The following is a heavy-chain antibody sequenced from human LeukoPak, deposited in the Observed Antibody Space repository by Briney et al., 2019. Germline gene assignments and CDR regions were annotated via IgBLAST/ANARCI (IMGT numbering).Heavy chain of an antibody. CDR2: ISGSGGST. CDR3: AKDGSGRAFDI. D-gene: IGHD3-10*01. J-gene: IGHJ3*02. CDR1: GVTFSSYA. Sequence: GGSLRLSCAASGVTFSSYAMSWVRQAPGKGLEWVSTISGSGGSTYYADSVKGLFTISRDNSKNTLYLQMNSLRAEDTAVYYCAKDGSGRAFDIWGQGTMVTVSS. V-gene: IGHV3-23*01.